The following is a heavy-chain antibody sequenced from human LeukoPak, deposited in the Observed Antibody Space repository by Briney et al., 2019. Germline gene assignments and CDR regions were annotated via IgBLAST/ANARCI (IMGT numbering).Heavy chain of an antibody. CDR3: ARQGKEYYNNWFDP. V-gene: IGHV5-51*01. CDR2: TYPADSDT. J-gene: IGHJ5*02. CDR1: GYSFTSYW. Sequence: GESLKISCKGSGYSFTSYWIGWVRQMPGKGLEWMGITYPADSDTRYSPSFQGQVTISVDKSISTAYLQWSSLKASDTAMYYCARQGKEYYNNWFDPWGQGTLVTVSS. D-gene: IGHD1-26*01.